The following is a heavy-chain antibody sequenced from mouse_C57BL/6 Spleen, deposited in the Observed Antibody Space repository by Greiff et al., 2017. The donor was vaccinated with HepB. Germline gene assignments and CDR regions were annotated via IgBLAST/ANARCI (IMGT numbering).Heavy chain of an antibody. D-gene: IGHD2-4*01. CDR2: ISSGGDYI. CDR1: GFTFSSYA. J-gene: IGHJ2*01. Sequence: DVMLVESGEGLVKPGGSLKLSCAASGFTFSSYAMSWVRQTPEKRLEWVAYISSGGDYIYYADTVKGRFTISRDNARNTLYLQMSSLKSEDTAMYYCTRAGSTMNLYYFDYWGQGTTLTVSS. V-gene: IGHV5-9-1*02. CDR3: TRAGSTMNLYYFDY.